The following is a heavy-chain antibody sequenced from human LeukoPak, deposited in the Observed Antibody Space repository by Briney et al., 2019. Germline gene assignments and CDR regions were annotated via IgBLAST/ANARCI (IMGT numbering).Heavy chain of an antibody. CDR2: IHTAGDT. Sequence: SGGSLRLSCAASGFTFSSYDMPWVRQVTGKGLEWVSSIHTAGDTHYSGSVKGRLTISRENAKNSLYLQMNSLRAGDTAVYYCARGLPGGLDIWGQGTMVTVSP. J-gene: IGHJ3*02. CDR1: GFTFSSYD. V-gene: IGHV3-13*01. D-gene: IGHD2-8*02. CDR3: ARGLPGGLDI.